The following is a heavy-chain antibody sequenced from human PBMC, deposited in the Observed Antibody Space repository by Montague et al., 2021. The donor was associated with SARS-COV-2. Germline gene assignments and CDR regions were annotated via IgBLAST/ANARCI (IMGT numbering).Heavy chain of an antibody. J-gene: IGHJ4*02. CDR2: IYYRGTT. D-gene: IGHD3-3*01. CDR3: ARQLAGFWSGYFDY. Sequence: SETLSLTCSVSGGSISSDYWSWIRQSPGKGLEWIGYIYYRGTTNYNPSLKSRVTFSVDTSKNQFSLKLSSVTAADTAVYYCARQLAGFWSGYFDYWGQGTLDTVSS. V-gene: IGHV4-59*08. CDR1: GGSISSDY.